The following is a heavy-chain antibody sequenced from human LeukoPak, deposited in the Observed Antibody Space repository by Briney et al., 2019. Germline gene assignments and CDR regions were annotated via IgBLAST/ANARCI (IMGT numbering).Heavy chain of an antibody. Sequence: GGSLRLSCAASGFTFSSYSMNWVRQAPGKGLEWVSSISSSSSYIYYADSVKGRFTISRDNAKNSLYLQMNSLRAEDTAVYYCAKDLGAARPYWFDPWGQGTLVTVSS. J-gene: IGHJ5*02. CDR1: GFTFSSYS. D-gene: IGHD6-6*01. CDR3: AKDLGAARPYWFDP. CDR2: ISSSSSYI. V-gene: IGHV3-21*01.